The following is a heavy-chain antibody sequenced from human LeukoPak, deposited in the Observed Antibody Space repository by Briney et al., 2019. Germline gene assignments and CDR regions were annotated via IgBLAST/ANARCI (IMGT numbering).Heavy chain of an antibody. CDR3: ASPRGAAAYFDY. CDR1: GGSISSSSYY. CDR2: IYYSGST. J-gene: IGHJ4*02. V-gene: IGHV4-39*01. Sequence: SETLSLTCTVSGGSISSSSYYWGWIRQPPGKGLEWIGSIYYSGSTYYNPSLKSRVTISVDTSKNQFSLKLSSVTAADTAVYYCASPRGAAAYFDYWGQGTLVTVSS. D-gene: IGHD6-13*01.